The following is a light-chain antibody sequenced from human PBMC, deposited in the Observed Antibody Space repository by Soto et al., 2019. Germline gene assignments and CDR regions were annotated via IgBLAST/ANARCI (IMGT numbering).Light chain of an antibody. V-gene: IGKV1-9*01. CDR3: LQPGTYPLT. CDR2: AAS. CDR1: QGFSNY. Sequence: DIQLTQSPSFLSASVGDRVTVTCRASQGFSNYLAWYQQKPGKAPKLLIYAASTMQSGVPSRLSGSGSGTEFTLTISSLQPEDFATSYCLQPGTYPLTVVGGTKVEIK. J-gene: IGKJ4*01.